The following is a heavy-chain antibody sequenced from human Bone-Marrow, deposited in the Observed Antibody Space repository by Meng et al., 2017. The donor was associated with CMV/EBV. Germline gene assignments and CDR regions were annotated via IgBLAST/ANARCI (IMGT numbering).Heavy chain of an antibody. CDR1: GFTFSSYA. CDR3: AKLGMPAASIYLFDY. D-gene: IGHD2-2*01. J-gene: IGHJ4*02. CDR2: IYSGGSST. Sequence: GASLKISCAASGFTFSSYAMSWVRQAPGKGLEWVSVIYSGGSSTYYADSVKGRFTISRDNSKNTLYLQMDSLRAENTAVDYCAKLGMPAASIYLFDYWGQGTLVTVSS. V-gene: IGHV3-23*03.